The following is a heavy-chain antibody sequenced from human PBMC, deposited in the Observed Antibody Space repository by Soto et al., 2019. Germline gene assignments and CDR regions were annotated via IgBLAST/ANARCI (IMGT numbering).Heavy chain of an antibody. CDR3: AKDASPPRIVRGVIIFAFDY. J-gene: IGHJ4*02. Sequence: EVQLLESGGGLVQPGGSLRLSCAASGFTFSSYAMSWVRQAPGKGLEWVSAISGSGGSTYYADSVKGRFTISRDNSKNTLYLQMNSLRAEDTAVYYCAKDASPPRIVRGVIIFAFDYWGQGTLVTVSS. D-gene: IGHD3-10*01. CDR2: ISGSGGST. CDR1: GFTFSSYA. V-gene: IGHV3-23*01.